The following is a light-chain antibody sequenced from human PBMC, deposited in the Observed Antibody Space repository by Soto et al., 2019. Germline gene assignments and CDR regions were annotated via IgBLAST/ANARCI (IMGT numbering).Light chain of an antibody. V-gene: IGKV1-8*01. CDR2: AAS. Sequence: AIRMTQSPSSFSASTGDRVTITCRASQGISSYLAWYQQKPGKAPKLLIYAASTLQSGVPSSFSGSGSGTAFTLTISCLQSEGLATYYCQQYYSYPRTFGQGTKLEIK. CDR1: QGISSY. J-gene: IGKJ2*01. CDR3: QQYYSYPRT.